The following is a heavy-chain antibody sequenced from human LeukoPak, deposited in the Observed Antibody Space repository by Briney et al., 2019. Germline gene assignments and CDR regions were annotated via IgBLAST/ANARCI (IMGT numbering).Heavy chain of an antibody. D-gene: IGHD3-10*01. CDR1: GFTFSSSG. J-gene: IGHJ6*04. CDR2: ISYDGSNK. V-gene: IGHV3-30*03. CDR3: ARDPGDGDYYYYGMDV. Sequence: PLGSLRLSCAPSGFTFSSSGMHSVRHAPRTGLGWGAVISYDGSNKYYTHSVRGRFTISRDNSKNTLYLQMNSLRAEDTAVYYCARDPGDGDYYYYGMDVWGEGATVTVSS.